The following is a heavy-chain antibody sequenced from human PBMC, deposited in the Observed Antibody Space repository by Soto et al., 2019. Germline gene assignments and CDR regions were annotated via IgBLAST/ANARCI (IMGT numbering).Heavy chain of an antibody. CDR2: ISSRGDT. J-gene: IGHJ6*02. D-gene: IGHD2-21*02. CDR3: AREETAWPLAYGLDV. V-gene: IGHV3-21*01. Sequence: GGSLRLSCAASGFSFSTYSMNWVRQAPGKGLEWVSSISSRGDTYYADSVKGRFTISRDNAKNSVSLQMDSLRAEDAAVYYCAREETAWPLAYGLDVWGQGTTVTVSS. CDR1: GFSFSTYS.